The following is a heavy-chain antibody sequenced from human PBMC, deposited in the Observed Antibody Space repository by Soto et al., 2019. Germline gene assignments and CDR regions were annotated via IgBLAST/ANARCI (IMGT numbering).Heavy chain of an antibody. Sequence: EVQLVETGGGLIQPGGSLRLSCEASGFTVSSNYMSWVRQAPGKGLEWVSVIYSGGSTYYADSVKGRFTISRDNSKNTLYLQMNSLRAEDTAVYYCARDLVDFWSGYYTGIVGMDVWGQGTTVTVSS. J-gene: IGHJ6*02. CDR3: ARDLVDFWSGYYTGIVGMDV. D-gene: IGHD3-3*01. V-gene: IGHV3-53*02. CDR1: GFTVSSNY. CDR2: IYSGGST.